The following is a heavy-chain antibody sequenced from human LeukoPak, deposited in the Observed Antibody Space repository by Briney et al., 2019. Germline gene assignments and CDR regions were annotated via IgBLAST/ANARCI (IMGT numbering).Heavy chain of an antibody. D-gene: IGHD1-26*01. J-gene: IGHJ4*02. CDR3: ARVQWELSAAFDY. Sequence: GGSLRLSCAAAGFTFSSYSMNWVRRAPGKGLEWVSAISGSGGSTYYADSVKGRFTISRDNSKNTLYLQMNSLRAEDTAVYYCARVQWELSAAFDYWGQGTLVTVSS. V-gene: IGHV3-23*01. CDR1: GFTFSSYS. CDR2: ISGSGGST.